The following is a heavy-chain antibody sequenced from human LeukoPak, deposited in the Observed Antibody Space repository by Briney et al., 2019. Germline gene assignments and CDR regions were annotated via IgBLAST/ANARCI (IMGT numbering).Heavy chain of an antibody. CDR3: ARGPRYDILTGYYPGLGY. J-gene: IGHJ4*02. CDR1: GYTFTSYG. Sequence: GASVKVSCKASGYTFTSYGISWVRQAPGQGLEWMGWISAYNGNTNYAQKLQGRVTMTTDTSTSTAYMELRSLRSDDTAVYYCARGPRYDILTGYYPGLGYWGQGTLVTVSS. V-gene: IGHV1-18*04. D-gene: IGHD3-9*01. CDR2: ISAYNGNT.